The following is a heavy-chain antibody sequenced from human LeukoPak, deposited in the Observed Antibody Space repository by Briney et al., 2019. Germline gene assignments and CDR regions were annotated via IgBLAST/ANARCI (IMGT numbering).Heavy chain of an antibody. D-gene: IGHD3-3*01. Sequence: PSETLSLTCAVYGGSFSGYYWSWIRQPPGKGLEWIGEINHSGSTNYNPSLKSRVTISVDTSKNQFSLKLSSVTAADTAVYYCARGRVRAIFGVVIPNWFDPWGQGTLVTVSS. CDR2: INHSGST. J-gene: IGHJ5*02. CDR3: ARGRVRAIFGVVIPNWFDP. CDR1: GGSFSGYY. V-gene: IGHV4-34*01.